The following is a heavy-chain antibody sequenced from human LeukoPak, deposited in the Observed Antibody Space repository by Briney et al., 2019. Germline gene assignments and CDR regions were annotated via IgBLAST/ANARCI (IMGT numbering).Heavy chain of an antibody. Sequence: GGPLRLSCAASGFTFSSHGMHWVRQAPGKGLEWVAFIRYDGSNKYYADSVKGRFTISRDNSKNTLYLQMNSLRAEDTAVYYCAKDYSYYDSSGYYPNYYYYYYMDVWGKGTTVTISS. J-gene: IGHJ6*03. D-gene: IGHD3-22*01. CDR2: IRYDGSNK. CDR3: AKDYSYYDSSGYYPNYYYYYYMDV. CDR1: GFTFSSHG. V-gene: IGHV3-30*02.